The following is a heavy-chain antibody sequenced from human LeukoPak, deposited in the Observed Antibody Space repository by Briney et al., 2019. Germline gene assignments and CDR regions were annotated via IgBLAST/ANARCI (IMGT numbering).Heavy chain of an antibody. CDR2: ISSNGGST. CDR3: ARETSSWYN. J-gene: IGHJ4*02. V-gene: IGHV3-64*02. Sequence: GGSLRLSCAASGFTFSSYAMYWVRQAPGKGLEYVSAISSNGGSTYYADSVKGRFTISRDNSKNTLYLQMGSLRAEDMAVYYCARETSSWYNWGQGTLVTVSS. CDR1: GFTFSSYA. D-gene: IGHD6-13*01.